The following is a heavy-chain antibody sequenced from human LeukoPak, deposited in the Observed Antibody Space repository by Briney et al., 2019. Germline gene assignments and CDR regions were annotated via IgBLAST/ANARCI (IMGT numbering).Heavy chain of an antibody. Sequence: ASVKVXCKASGYTFTSNYIHWVRQAPGQGLEWMGMIYPRDGSTSYAQKFQGRVTVTRDTSTSTVHMELSGLRSEDTAVYYCARDQEGFDYWGQGTLVTVSS. CDR3: ARDQEGFDY. V-gene: IGHV1-46*01. CDR1: GYTFTSNY. J-gene: IGHJ4*02. CDR2: IYPRDGST.